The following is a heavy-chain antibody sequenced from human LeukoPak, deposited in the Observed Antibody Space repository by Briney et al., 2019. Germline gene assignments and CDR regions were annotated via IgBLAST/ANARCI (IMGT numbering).Heavy chain of an antibody. V-gene: IGHV3-30*01. Sequence: PGGSLRLSCAASGFTFSSYAMHWVRQAPGKGLEWVAVISYDGSNKYYADSVKGRFTISRDNSKSTLYLQMNSLRAEDTAVYYCARTSLGYYAFDIWGQGTMVTVSS. CDR3: ARTSLGYYAFDI. D-gene: IGHD5-18*01. CDR1: GFTFSSYA. J-gene: IGHJ3*02. CDR2: ISYDGSNK.